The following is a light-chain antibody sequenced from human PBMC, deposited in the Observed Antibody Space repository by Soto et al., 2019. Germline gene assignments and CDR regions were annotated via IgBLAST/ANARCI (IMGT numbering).Light chain of an antibody. V-gene: IGLV2-14*01. CDR3: SSHTSTSTWV. CDR2: EVS. Sequence: QPALTQPASVSGSPGQSITISCTGTSSDVGAYNYVSWYQQYPGKAPKLMIHEVSNRPSGVSDRFSGSKSGNTASLTISGLQAEDEADYYCSSHTSTSTWVFGGGTKLTVL. CDR1: SSDVGAYNY. J-gene: IGLJ3*02.